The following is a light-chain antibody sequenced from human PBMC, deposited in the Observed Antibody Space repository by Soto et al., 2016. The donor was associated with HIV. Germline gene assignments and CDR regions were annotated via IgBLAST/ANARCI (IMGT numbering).Light chain of an antibody. CDR3: QQSSRTPRT. CDR2: DAS. J-gene: IGKJ1*01. V-gene: IGKV1-9*01. CDR1: QDISSY. Sequence: DIQLTQSPSFLSASVGDRVTTTCRASQDISSYLAWYQHEPGKAPKLLIYDASTLQSGVPSRFSGSGSGTEFTLTISSLQHEDLATYYCQQSSRTPRTFGQGTKVEI.